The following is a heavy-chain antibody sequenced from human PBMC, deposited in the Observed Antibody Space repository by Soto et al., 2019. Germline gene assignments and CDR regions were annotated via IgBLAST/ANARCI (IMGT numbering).Heavy chain of an antibody. D-gene: IGHD3-10*01. CDR3: ARKVPGSTTRPDYWYFDL. CDR2: ISGGGDAT. CDR1: GFTFISYA. J-gene: IGHJ2*01. V-gene: IGHV3-23*01. Sequence: EVQLLESGGGLVQPGGSLRLSCAASGFTFISYAMNWVRQAPGNGLQWVSAISGGGDATFYSDSVKGWFTISRDNSRNTVTLKMNSLGADDTAVYYCARKVPGSTTRPDYWYFDLWGRGTLVTVSS.